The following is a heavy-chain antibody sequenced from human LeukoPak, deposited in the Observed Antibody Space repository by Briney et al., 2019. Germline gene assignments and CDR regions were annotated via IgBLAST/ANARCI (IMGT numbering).Heavy chain of an antibody. CDR3: ARYVLLWFGEPPAEGMDV. D-gene: IGHD3-10*01. J-gene: IGHJ6*02. CDR1: GYTFTSYA. V-gene: IGHV7-4-1*02. CDR2: INTNTGSP. Sequence: ASVKVSCKASGYTFTSYAMNWVRQAPGQGLEWMGWINTNTGSPTYAQGFTGRFVFSLDTSVSTAYLQISSLKAEDTAVYYCARYVLLWFGEPPAEGMDVWGQGTTVTVSS.